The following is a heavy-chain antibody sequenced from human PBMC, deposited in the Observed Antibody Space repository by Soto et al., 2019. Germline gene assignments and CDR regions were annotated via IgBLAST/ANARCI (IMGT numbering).Heavy chain of an antibody. CDR2: IHSSGSI. D-gene: IGHD3-22*01. Sequence: SETLSLTCTVSGGSISSDGYYWSWIRQAPGRGLEWIGYIHSSGSIYYNPSLKSRATMSIDTAGNQFSLKVSSVTVADTAVYYCARDLDGLHDDTSGPFPRPGWGQGTLVTVSS. CDR3: ARDLDGLHDDTSGPFPRPG. CDR1: GGSISSDGYY. J-gene: IGHJ1*01. V-gene: IGHV4-30-4*01.